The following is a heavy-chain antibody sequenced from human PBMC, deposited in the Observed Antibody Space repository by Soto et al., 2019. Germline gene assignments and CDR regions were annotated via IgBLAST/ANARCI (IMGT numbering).Heavy chain of an antibody. CDR1: GGSFSGYY. D-gene: IGHD4-17*01. J-gene: IGHJ6*03. V-gene: IGHV4-34*01. Sequence: PSETLSLTCAVYGGSFSGYYWSWIRQPPGKGLKWIGEINHSRSTNYNPSLKSRVTISVDTSKNQFSLKLSSLTAADTAVYYCSIGTTVTSHYYYYYMDVWGKGTTVTVSS. CDR2: INHSRST. CDR3: SIGTTVTSHYYYYYMDV.